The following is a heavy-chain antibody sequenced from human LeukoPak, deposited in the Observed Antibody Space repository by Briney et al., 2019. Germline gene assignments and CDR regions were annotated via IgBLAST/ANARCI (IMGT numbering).Heavy chain of an antibody. D-gene: IGHD4-17*01. V-gene: IGHV4-4*07. Sequence: SETLSLTCTVSGGSISSYYWSWIRQPAGKGLEWMGRIYTSGSTNYKPSLKSRFTISVDTSKNQFSLKLSSVTAADTAVYYCARGQNDYGDYEYFDYWGQGTLVTVSS. CDR1: GGSISSYY. CDR3: ARGQNDYGDYEYFDY. J-gene: IGHJ4*02. CDR2: IYTSGST.